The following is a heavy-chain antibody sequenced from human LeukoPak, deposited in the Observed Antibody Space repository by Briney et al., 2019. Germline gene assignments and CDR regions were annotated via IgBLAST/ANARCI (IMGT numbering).Heavy chain of an antibody. CDR1: GFTFDDYA. Sequence: GGSLRLSCAASGFTFDDYAMHWVRQAPGKGLEWVSGISWNSGSIGYADSVKGRFTISRDNAKNSLYLQMNSLRAEDTALYYCAKDLLYETRGYFDYWGQGTLVTVSS. V-gene: IGHV3-9*01. J-gene: IGHJ4*02. CDR3: AKDLLYETRGYFDY. CDR2: ISWNSGSI. D-gene: IGHD2-8*01.